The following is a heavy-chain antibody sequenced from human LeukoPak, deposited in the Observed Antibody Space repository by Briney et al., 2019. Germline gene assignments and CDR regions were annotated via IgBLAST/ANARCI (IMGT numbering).Heavy chain of an antibody. Sequence: AASVKVSCKASGYTFTSYDINWVRQATGQGLEWMGWMNPNSGNTGYAQKFQGRVTMTRNTSISTAYMELSSLRSEDTAVYYCARGPTQIYYDFWSGYYTEGWFDPWGQGTLVTVSS. CDR1: GYTFTSYD. J-gene: IGHJ5*02. V-gene: IGHV1-8*01. CDR3: ARGPTQIYYDFWSGYYTEGWFDP. D-gene: IGHD3-3*01. CDR2: MNPNSGNT.